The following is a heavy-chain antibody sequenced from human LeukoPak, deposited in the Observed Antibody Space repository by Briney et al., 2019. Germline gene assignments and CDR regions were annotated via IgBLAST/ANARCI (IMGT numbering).Heavy chain of an antibody. CDR3: ARGPVPLRDYGGNSGYYYMDV. CDR2: IIPIFGTA. D-gene: IGHD4-23*01. CDR1: GGTFSSYA. V-gene: IGHV1-69*06. Sequence: VASVKVSCKASGGTFSSYAISWVRQAPGQGLEWMGGIIPIFGTANYAQKFQGRVTITADKSTSTAYMELSSLRSEDTAVYYCARGPVPLRDYGGNSGYYYMDVWGKGTTVTVSS. J-gene: IGHJ6*03.